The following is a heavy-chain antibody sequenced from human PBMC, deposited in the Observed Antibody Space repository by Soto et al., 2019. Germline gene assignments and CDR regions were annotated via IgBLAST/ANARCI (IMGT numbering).Heavy chain of an antibody. CDR1: CGSISSGCSY. D-gene: IGHD5-18*01. J-gene: IGHJ4*01. Sequence: PXETLSLPWTVSCGSISSGCSYWNWIRQQPGKGLEWIGYIFHRGSTNYNPSLKSRLSISIDTSKSQFYLELSSVTAAETAMYYCAKARSPALGGPYLDAWGHGTLVTVSS. CDR3: AKARSPALGGPYLDA. CDR2: IFHRGST. V-gene: IGHV4-31*02.